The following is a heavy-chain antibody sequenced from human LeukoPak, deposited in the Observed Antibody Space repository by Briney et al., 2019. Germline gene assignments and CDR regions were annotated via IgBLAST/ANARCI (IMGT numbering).Heavy chain of an antibody. J-gene: IGHJ6*02. CDR3: ASLLNYSSGWYDPSGMDV. CDR1: GGTFSSYA. V-gene: IGHV1-46*01. D-gene: IGHD6-19*01. CDR2: INPSGGST. Sequence: ASVKVSCKASGGTFSSYAISWVRQAPGQGLEWMGIINPSGGSTSYAQKFQGRVTMTRDTSTSTVYMELSSLRSEDTAVYYCASLLNYSSGWYDPSGMDVWGQGTTVTVSS.